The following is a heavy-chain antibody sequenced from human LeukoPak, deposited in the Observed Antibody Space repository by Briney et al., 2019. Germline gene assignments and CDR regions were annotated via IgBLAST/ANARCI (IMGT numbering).Heavy chain of an antibody. CDR1: GYTFNTYG. J-gene: IGHJ4*02. Sequence: ASVKVSCKASGYTFNTYGISWVRQAPGQGLEWMGWIGTYNGDIKYVQNLQGRVTMTTDTSTSTAYMELMSLRSDDTAVYYCLRDAQRPRLTPDYWGQGTLVTVSS. CDR2: IGTYNGDI. D-gene: IGHD6-25*01. CDR3: LRDAQRPRLTPDY. V-gene: IGHV1-18*01.